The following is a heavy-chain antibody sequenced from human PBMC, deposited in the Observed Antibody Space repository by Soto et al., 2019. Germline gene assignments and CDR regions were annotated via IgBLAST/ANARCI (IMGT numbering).Heavy chain of an antibody. Sequence: GASVKVSCKASGYTFTSYAMHWVRQAPGQRLEWMGWINAGNGNTKYSQKYQGRVTITRDTSASTAYMELSSLRSEDKAVYYYERNDDILTGYYEGGKGTLVTVSS. CDR1: GYTFTSYA. V-gene: IGHV1-3*01. CDR2: INAGNGNT. D-gene: IGHD3-9*01. J-gene: IGHJ4*02. CDR3: ERNDDILTGYYE.